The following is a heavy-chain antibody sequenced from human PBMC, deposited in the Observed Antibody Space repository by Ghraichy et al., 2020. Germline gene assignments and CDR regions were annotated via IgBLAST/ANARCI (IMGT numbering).Heavy chain of an antibody. V-gene: IGHV3-21*01. D-gene: IGHD4-23*01. CDR2: ISPSGSYK. J-gene: IGHJ4*02. Sequence: LSLTCAASGFTFDSYGINWVRQAPGKGLEWVSSISPSGSYKYYADSVKGRSTISRDNAKNSLSLQMNSLRAEDTAVYYCTRDLSSYGGNSLYFDCWGQGTLVTVSS. CDR3: TRDLSSYGGNSLYFDC. CDR1: GFTFDSYG.